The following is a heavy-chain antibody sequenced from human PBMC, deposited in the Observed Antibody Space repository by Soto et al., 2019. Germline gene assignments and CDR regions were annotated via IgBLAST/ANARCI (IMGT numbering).Heavy chain of an antibody. Sequence: WASVKVSCKASGYTFTSYGISWVRQAPGQGLEWMGWISAYNGNTNYAQKLQGRVTMTTDTSTSTAYMELRSLRSDDTAVYYCARVLRSSSWSVEASWGQGTMVTVSS. CDR1: GYTFTSYG. J-gene: IGHJ3*01. V-gene: IGHV1-18*01. CDR3: ARVLRSSSWSVEAS. D-gene: IGHD6-13*01. CDR2: ISAYNGNT.